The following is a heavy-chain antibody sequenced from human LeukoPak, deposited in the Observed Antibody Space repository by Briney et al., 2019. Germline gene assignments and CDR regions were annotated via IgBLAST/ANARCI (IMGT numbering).Heavy chain of an antibody. J-gene: IGHJ5*02. D-gene: IGHD3-22*01. CDR3: ARATYYYDSSGPGGDWFDP. CDR1: GGSIGSGGYY. Sequence: SETLSLTCTVSGGSIGSGGYYWSWIRQHPGRGLEWIGYIYYSGSTYYNPSLKSRVTISLDTSKNQFSLKLNSVTAADTAVYYCARATYYYDSSGPGGDWFDPWGQGTLVTVSS. CDR2: IYYSGST. V-gene: IGHV4-31*03.